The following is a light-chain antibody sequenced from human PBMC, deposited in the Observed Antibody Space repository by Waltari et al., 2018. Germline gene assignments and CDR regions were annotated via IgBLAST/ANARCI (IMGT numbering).Light chain of an antibody. J-gene: IGLJ3*02. CDR1: SSDVGNSKL. Sequence: QSALTQPASVSGSPGQSITISCTGTSSDVGNSKLVSWYQRHPGKAPRLMIYEGTKRPSGVSTRFTGSKSGNTASLTISGLQSEDEADYYCCSYAGGRRVFGGGTKLTVL. CDR3: CSYAGGRRV. V-gene: IGLV2-23*01. CDR2: EGT.